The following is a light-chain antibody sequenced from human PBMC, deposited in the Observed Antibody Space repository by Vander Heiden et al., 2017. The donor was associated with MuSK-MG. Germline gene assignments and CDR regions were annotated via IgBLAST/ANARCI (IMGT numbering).Light chain of an antibody. V-gene: IGLV1-44*01. CDR1: SSNIGSNT. J-gene: IGLJ1*01. CDR2: SNN. Sequence: QSVLTQPPSASGTPGQRVTISCSGISSNIGSNTVNWYQQRPVTAPKLLIYSNNQRPSGVPARFSGSKSGTSASLAISGLQSEDEADYYCAAWDDSLNGYVFGTGTRVTVL. CDR3: AAWDDSLNGYV.